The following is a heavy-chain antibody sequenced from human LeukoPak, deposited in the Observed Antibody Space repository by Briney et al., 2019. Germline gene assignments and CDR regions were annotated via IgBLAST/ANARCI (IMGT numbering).Heavy chain of an antibody. V-gene: IGHV3-30*03. J-gene: IGHJ4*02. CDR3: ADSSGPTH. D-gene: IGHD3-22*01. CDR2: ISYDGSNK. Sequence: GGSLRLSCAAASGFTLSSYGMHWVRQAPGKGLEWVAVISYDGSNKYYADSVKGRFTISRDNSKNTLYLQMNSLRAEDTAVYYCADSSGPTHWGQGTLVTVSS. CDR1: GFTLSSYG.